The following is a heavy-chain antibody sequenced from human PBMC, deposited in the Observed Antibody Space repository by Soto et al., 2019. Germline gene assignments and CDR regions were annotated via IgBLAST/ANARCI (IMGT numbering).Heavy chain of an antibody. CDR1: GYSFTSYW. Sequence: PGESLKISCQRSGYSFTSYWIHWVRQMPGKGLEWMGRIDPSDSYTNYSPSFQGHVTISADKSISTAYLQWSSLKASDTALYYCAKDMGYYDSSGYYPAYFDYWGQGTLVTVSS. D-gene: IGHD3-22*01. V-gene: IGHV5-10-1*01. J-gene: IGHJ4*02. CDR2: IDPSDSYT. CDR3: AKDMGYYDSSGYYPAYFDY.